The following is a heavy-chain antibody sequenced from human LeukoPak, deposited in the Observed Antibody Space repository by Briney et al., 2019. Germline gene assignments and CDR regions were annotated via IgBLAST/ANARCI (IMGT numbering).Heavy chain of an antibody. CDR2: MSGSGGST. Sequence: GGSLRLSCAASGFTFTNYAMSWVRQAPGKGLEWVSGMSGSGGSTYHADSVKGRFIISRDSSNNTLYLQMNSLRAEDTAVYYCARFDGMTTLTSFDYWGQGTLVTVSS. V-gene: IGHV3-23*01. D-gene: IGHD4-17*01. CDR3: ARFDGMTTLTSFDY. CDR1: GFTFTNYA. J-gene: IGHJ4*02.